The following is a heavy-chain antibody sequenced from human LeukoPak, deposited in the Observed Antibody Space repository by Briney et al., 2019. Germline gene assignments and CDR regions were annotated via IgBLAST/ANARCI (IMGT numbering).Heavy chain of an antibody. CDR3: ASGVLEWELLQFDY. Sequence: GGSLRLSCAASGFTFSSYGMHWVRQAPGQGLEWMGWINPNSGGTNYAQKFQGRVTMTRDTSISTAYMELSRLRSDDTAVYYCASGVLEWELLQFDYWGQGTLVTVSS. CDR1: GFTFSSYG. J-gene: IGHJ4*02. V-gene: IGHV1-2*02. CDR2: INPNSGGT. D-gene: IGHD1-26*01.